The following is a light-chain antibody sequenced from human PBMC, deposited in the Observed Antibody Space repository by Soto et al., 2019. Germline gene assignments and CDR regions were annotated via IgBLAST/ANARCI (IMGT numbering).Light chain of an antibody. J-gene: IGKJ1*01. Sequence: EIVMTQSPATLSVSPGERATRSCRASQSVSSNLAWYQQKPGQGPRLLIYGASTRATGIPARFSGSGSGTEFTLTISSLQSEDFAVYYCQQYNNWPTWTFGQGTKVEIK. CDR1: QSVSSN. V-gene: IGKV3-15*01. CDR2: GAS. CDR3: QQYNNWPTWT.